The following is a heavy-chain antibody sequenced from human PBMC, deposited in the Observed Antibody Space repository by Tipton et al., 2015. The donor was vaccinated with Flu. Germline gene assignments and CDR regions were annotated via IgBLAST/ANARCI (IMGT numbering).Heavy chain of an antibody. J-gene: IGHJ6*02. V-gene: IGHV4-30-4*01. D-gene: IGHD5-18*01. CDR1: GGSISSGDHY. CDR2: IYYSGRT. CDR3: ARENRAAVVTGYYYYGMDV. Sequence: LRLSCTVSGGSISSGDHYWSWIRQPPGKGPEWIGNIYYSGRTDYNPSLKSRLTMSVDTSKNQFSLKLSSVTAADTAVYYCARENRAAVVTGYYYYGMDVWGQGTTVTVSS.